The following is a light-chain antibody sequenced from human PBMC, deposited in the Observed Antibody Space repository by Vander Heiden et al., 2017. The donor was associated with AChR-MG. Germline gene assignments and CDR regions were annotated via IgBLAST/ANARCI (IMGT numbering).Light chain of an antibody. CDR3: QQSYSTPRALT. V-gene: IGKV1-39*01. J-gene: IGKJ4*01. CDR1: QSISSY. Sequence: DIQMTQSPSSLSASVGDRVTITCRASQSISSYLNWYQQKPGKAPKLLIYAASSLQSGVTSRFSGSGSGTDFTLTISSLQPEDFATYYCQQSYSTPRALTFGGGTKVEIK. CDR2: AAS.